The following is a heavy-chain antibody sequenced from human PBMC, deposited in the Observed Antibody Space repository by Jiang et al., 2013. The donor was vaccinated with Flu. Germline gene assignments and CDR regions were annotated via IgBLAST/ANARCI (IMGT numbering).Heavy chain of an antibody. V-gene: IGHV2-5*02. D-gene: IGHD2-21*01. J-gene: IGHJ4*02. Sequence: EWLALIYWDDDKLYSPSLRSRLTITKDTSKNQVVLTMTNVDPVDTATYYCAHSHCGGSNCLYHFDYWGQGTLVTVSS. CDR2: IYWDDDK. CDR3: AHSHCGGSNCLYHFDY.